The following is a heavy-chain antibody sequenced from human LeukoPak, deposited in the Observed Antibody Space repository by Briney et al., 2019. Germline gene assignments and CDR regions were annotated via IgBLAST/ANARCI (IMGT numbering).Heavy chain of an antibody. D-gene: IGHD2-15*01. CDR2: ISGSGGST. CDR3: AKDYCSGGSCYRFDY. CDR1: GFTFSSYA. V-gene: IGHV3-23*01. J-gene: IGHJ4*02. Sequence: PGGSLRLSCAASGFTFSSYAMSWVRQAPGKGLEWVSAISGSGGSTYYADSVKGRFTISRDNSKNTLYLQMNSLRAEDTAVYYCAKDYCSGGSCYRFDYWGQGTLVTVSS.